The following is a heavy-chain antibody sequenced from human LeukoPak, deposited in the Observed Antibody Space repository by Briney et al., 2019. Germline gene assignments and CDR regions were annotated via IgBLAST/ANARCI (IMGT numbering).Heavy chain of an antibody. V-gene: IGHV1-2*04. CDR1: GGTFSSYA. J-gene: IGHJ4*02. CDR3: ARGTRYSFEKYFDS. Sequence: ASVKVSCKASGGTFSSYAISWVRQAPGQGLEWMGWINTNSGGTNYAQKFQGWVTMTRDTSISTAYMELSRLRSDDTAVYYCARGTRYSFEKYFDSWGQGSLVTVSS. D-gene: IGHD6-13*01. CDR2: INTNSGGT.